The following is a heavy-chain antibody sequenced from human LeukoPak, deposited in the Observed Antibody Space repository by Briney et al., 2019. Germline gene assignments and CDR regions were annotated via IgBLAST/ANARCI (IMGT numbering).Heavy chain of an antibody. CDR1: EFSFSSYW. V-gene: IGHV3-74*01. D-gene: IGHD2-2*03. J-gene: IGHJ4*02. CDR3: AMDINGDLFHV. Sequence: PGGSLRLSCAGSEFSFSSYWMHWVRQPPEKGLEWVFSIKSDGSATAYADSVKGRFSMSTDSAKNTASLQMNSLRVEDMATYYCAMDINGDLFHVWGQGTPVTVSS. CDR2: IKSDGSAT.